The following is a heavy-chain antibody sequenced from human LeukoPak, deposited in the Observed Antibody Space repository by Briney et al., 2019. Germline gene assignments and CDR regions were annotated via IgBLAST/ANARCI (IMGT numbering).Heavy chain of an antibody. V-gene: IGHV3-11*04. J-gene: IGHJ4*02. CDR2: ISSSGSTI. D-gene: IGHD5-18*01. Sequence: GGSLRLSCAASGFTFSDYYMSWIRQAPGKGLEWVSYISSSGSTIYYADSVKGRFTIPRDNSKNTLYLQMNSLRVEDTAVYYCARVKVDTPSSPIDYWGQGTLVTVSS. CDR1: GFTFSDYY. CDR3: ARVKVDTPSSPIDY.